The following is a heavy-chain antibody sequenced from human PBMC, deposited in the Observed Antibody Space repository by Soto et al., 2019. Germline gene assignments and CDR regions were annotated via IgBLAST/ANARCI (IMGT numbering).Heavy chain of an antibody. CDR1: GASISGFY. D-gene: IGHD1-1*01. CDR2: IYATGTT. Sequence: SETLSLTCTVSGASISGFYWSWIRKSAGKGLEWIGRIYATGTTDYNPSLKSRVMMSVDTSKKQFSLKLRSVNAADTAVYYCVRDGTKTLRDWFDPWGQG. CDR3: VRDGTKTLRDWFDP. J-gene: IGHJ5*02. V-gene: IGHV4-4*07.